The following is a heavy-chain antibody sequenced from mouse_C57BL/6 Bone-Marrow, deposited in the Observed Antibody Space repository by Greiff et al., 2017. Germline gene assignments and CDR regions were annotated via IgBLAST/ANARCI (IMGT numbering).Heavy chain of an antibody. D-gene: IGHD1-1*01. Sequence: QVQLQQPGAELVMPGASVKLSCKASGYTFTSYWMHWVKQRPGQGLEWIGEIDPSDSYTNYNQKFKGKSTLTVDKSSSTAYMQLSSLPSEDSAVYYCARGVVATDYAMDYWGQGTSVTVSS. J-gene: IGHJ4*01. CDR1: GYTFTSYW. CDR2: IDPSDSYT. V-gene: IGHV1-69*01. CDR3: ARGVVATDYAMDY.